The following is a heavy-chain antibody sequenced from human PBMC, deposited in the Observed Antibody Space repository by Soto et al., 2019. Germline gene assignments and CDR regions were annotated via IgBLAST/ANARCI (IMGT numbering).Heavy chain of an antibody. V-gene: IGHV1-18*01. CDR2: ISAYNGNT. Sequence: QVQLVQSGAEVKKPGASVKVSCKASGYTFTSYGIIWVRQAPGQGLEWMGWISAYNGNTGYAQKFQGRVTMTRNTSISTAYMELSSLRSEDTAVYYCARDDFWSGRGCSWFDPWGQGTLVTVSS. CDR1: GYTFTSYG. CDR3: ARDDFWSGRGCSWFDP. J-gene: IGHJ5*02. D-gene: IGHD3-3*01.